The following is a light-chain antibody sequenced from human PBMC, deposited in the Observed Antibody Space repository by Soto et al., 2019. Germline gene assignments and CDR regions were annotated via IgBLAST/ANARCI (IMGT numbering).Light chain of an antibody. CDR2: DGS. CDR3: QQYGPSYT. Sequence: EIVVTQSPGALSLSPGERATLSCRASQSVSSSYSAWYQQKPGQAPRLLIYDGSTRATGIPDRFSGRGFGTDFNLTISRLAPEDSAVYFCQQYGPSYTFGQGTKLEIK. CDR1: QSVSSSY. J-gene: IGKJ2*01. V-gene: IGKV3-20*01.